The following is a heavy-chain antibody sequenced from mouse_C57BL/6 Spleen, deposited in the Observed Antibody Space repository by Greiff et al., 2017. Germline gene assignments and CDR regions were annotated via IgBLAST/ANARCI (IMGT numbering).Heavy chain of an antibody. CDR1: GYTFTDYY. CDR3: ARGVTTRY. Sequence: VQLQQSGPELVKPGASVKISCKASGYTFTDYYMNWVKQSHGQSLEWIGDINPNNGGTSYNQQFKGKATLTVDKSSSTAYMKLRSLKSEDSAVYYCARGVTTRYWGQGTTLTVSS. V-gene: IGHV1-26*01. D-gene: IGHD2-2*01. CDR2: INPNNGGT. J-gene: IGHJ2*01.